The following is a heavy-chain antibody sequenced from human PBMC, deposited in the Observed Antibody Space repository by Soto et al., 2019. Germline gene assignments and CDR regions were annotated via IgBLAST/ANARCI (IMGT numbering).Heavy chain of an antibody. CDR2: INTNKGNT. CDR1: GYTFISYG. V-gene: IGHV1-18*01. Sequence: QVHLVQSAYEVKTPGASVRVSCKASGYTFISYGLSWVRQAPGQGLEWVGWINTNKGNTNTAQKFLGRVSMTRDTSTSTAYLELTGLRSDDTAVYYCASDCLLIQSWATTGMDVWGQGTTVTVSS. J-gene: IGHJ6*02. D-gene: IGHD5-12*01. CDR3: ASDCLLIQSWATTGMDV.